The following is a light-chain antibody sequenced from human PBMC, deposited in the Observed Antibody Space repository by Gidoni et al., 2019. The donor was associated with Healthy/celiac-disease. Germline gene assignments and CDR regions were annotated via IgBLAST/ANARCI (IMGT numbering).Light chain of an antibody. CDR2: GAS. CDR3: QQYGSSLFT. V-gene: IGKV3-20*01. J-gene: IGKJ4*01. CDR1: QSVSSSY. Sequence: EIVLTQSPGTLSLSPGERATLSCRASQSVSSSYLAWYQQNPGQAPRLLIYGASSRATGIPGRFSGSGSGTDFTLTISRLEPEYFAVYYCQQYGSSLFTFGGGTKVEIK.